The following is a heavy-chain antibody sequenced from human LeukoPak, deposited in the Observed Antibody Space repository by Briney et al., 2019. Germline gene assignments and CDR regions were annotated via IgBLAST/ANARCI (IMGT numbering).Heavy chain of an antibody. V-gene: IGHV4-59*12. CDR2: IYCSGST. CDR3: ARVAPVTGTIGP. D-gene: IGHD1-7*01. Sequence: SETLSLTCTVSGGSISSYYWSWIRQPPGKGLEWIGYIYCSGSTYYNPSLKSRVTISVDTSKNQFSLKLSSVTAADTAVYYCARVAPVTGTIGPWGQGTLVTVSS. CDR1: GGSISSYY. J-gene: IGHJ5*02.